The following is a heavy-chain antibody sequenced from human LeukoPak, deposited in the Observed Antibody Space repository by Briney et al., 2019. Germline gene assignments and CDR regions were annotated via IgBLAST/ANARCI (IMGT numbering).Heavy chain of an antibody. Sequence: GGSLRLSCAASGFTFSSYSMNWVRQAPRKGLEWVSSISSSSSYIYYADSVKGRFTISRDNSKNTLYLQMSSLRAEDTAVYYCVKDPPGYYDILTGYYNGTFDYWGQGTLVTVSS. CDR1: GFTFSSYS. V-gene: IGHV3-21*01. D-gene: IGHD3-9*01. CDR3: VKDPPGYYDILTGYYNGTFDY. CDR2: ISSSSSYI. J-gene: IGHJ4*02.